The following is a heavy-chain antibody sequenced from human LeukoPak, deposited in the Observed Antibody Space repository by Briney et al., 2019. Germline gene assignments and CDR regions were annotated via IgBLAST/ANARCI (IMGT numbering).Heavy chain of an antibody. Sequence: GGSLRLSCAASGFTFSSYSMNWVRQAPGKGLEWVSYISSSSSTIYYADSVKGRFTISRDNAKNSLYLQMNSLRAEDTAVFYCARLPAYCSSTSCYVDYWGQGTLVTVSS. CDR1: GFTFSSYS. D-gene: IGHD2-2*01. J-gene: IGHJ4*02. CDR3: ARLPAYCSSTSCYVDY. V-gene: IGHV3-48*04. CDR2: ISSSSSTI.